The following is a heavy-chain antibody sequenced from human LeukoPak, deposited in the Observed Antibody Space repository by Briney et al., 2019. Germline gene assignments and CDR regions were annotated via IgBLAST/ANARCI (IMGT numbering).Heavy chain of an antibody. J-gene: IGHJ6*03. CDR2: INPNTAGT. Sequence: GASVNVSCKASGYTFTGYYFHWVRQAPGQGLEGMGWINPNTAGTNYAQKFLGGFTLTWDTSISTAYMELNRLTSDDTAVYYCATSAGDYRAGHYYYMGVWGKGTSVTVSS. CDR1: GYTFTGYY. CDR3: ATSAGDYRAGHYYYMGV. D-gene: IGHD4-11*01. V-gene: IGHV1-2*02.